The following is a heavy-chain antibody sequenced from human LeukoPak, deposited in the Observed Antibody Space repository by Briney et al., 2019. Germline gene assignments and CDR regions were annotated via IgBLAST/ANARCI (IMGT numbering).Heavy chain of an antibody. J-gene: IGHJ5*02. CDR2: MNPNSGNT. D-gene: IGHD6-13*01. CDR3: ARSLIAAAKRGLNDP. CDR1: GYTFTSYD. Sequence: GASVKVSCKASGYTFTSYDINWVRQATEQGLEWMGWMNPNSGNTGYAQKFQGRVTMTRNTSISTAYMELSSLRSEDTAVYYCARSLIAAAKRGLNDPWGQGTLVTVSS. V-gene: IGHV1-8*01.